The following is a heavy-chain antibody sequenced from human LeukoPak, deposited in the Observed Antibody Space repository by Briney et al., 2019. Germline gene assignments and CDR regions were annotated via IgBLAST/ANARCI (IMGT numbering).Heavy chain of an antibody. CDR3: ARVFMRQLDYFDY. CDR1: GGSISSSSYY. Sequence: SETLSLTCTVSGGSISSSSYYWGWIRQPPGKGLEWIGSIYHSGSTYYNPSLKSRVTISVDRSKNQFSLKLSSVTAADTAVYYCARVFMRQLDYFDYWGQGTLVTVSS. V-gene: IGHV4-39*07. D-gene: IGHD6-6*01. CDR2: IYHSGST. J-gene: IGHJ4*02.